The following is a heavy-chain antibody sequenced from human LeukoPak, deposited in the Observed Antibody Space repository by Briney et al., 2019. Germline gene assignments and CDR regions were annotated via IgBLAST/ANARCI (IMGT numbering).Heavy chain of an antibody. CDR2: IYHSGST. CDR1: GGSISSSNW. V-gene: IGHV4-4*02. CDR3: ARALAAAAPFDY. J-gene: IGHJ4*02. D-gene: IGHD6-13*01. Sequence: PSGTLSLTCAVSGGSISSSNWWSWVRQPPGKGLEWIGEIYHSGSTNYNPSLKSRVTMSVDTSKNQFSLKLSSVTAADTGVYYCARALAAAAPFDYWGQGTLVTVSS.